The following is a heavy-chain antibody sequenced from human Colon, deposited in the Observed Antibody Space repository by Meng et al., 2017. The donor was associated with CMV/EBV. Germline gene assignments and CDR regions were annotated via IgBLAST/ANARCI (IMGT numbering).Heavy chain of an antibody. CDR3: AKNGAWFRVDS. V-gene: IGHV3-23*01. CDR2: IGGTGTIT. D-gene: IGHD3-10*01. CDR1: GFTFSSYA. J-gene: IGHJ4*02. Sequence: GGSLRLSCAASGFTFSSYAMSWVRQAPGKGLEWVSVIGGTGTITHYADSVKGRFAISRDNSTNTLFLEMNGLRADDTALYFCAKNGAWFRVDSWGQGTPVTVSS.